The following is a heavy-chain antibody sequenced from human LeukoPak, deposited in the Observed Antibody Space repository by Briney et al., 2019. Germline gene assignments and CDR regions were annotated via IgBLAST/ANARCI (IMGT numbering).Heavy chain of an antibody. Sequence: PSETLSLTCTVSGGSISIYYCSWIRQPPGKGLEWIGYIYYSGSTNYNPSLKSRVTISVDTSKNQFSLKLSSVTAADTAVYYCARQVKGDFWSGYFSANWFDPWGQGTLVTVSS. J-gene: IGHJ5*02. CDR1: GGSISIYY. CDR2: IYYSGST. CDR3: ARQVKGDFWSGYFSANWFDP. D-gene: IGHD3-3*01. V-gene: IGHV4-59*08.